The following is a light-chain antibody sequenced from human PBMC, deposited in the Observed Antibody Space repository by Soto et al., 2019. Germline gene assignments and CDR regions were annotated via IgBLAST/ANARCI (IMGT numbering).Light chain of an antibody. CDR1: QSVRSW. CDR3: RQYDDYPLT. CDR2: DAS. Sequence: DIQMTQSPSTLSASVGDRVTITCRASQSVRSWLAWYQQKPGKAPKFLIYDASTLESGVPSRFSGSGSGTEFTLTISSLQPDDFATYYCRQYDDYPLTFGGGTKVDI. V-gene: IGKV1-5*01. J-gene: IGKJ4*01.